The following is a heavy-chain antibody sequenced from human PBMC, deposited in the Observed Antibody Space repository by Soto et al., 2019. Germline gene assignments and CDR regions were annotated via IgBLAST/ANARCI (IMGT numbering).Heavy chain of an antibody. CDR2: INPSGGST. CDR3: ARDGPIPQLLTIFGVVTPENGMDV. D-gene: IGHD3-3*01. J-gene: IGHJ6*02. CDR1: GYTFTSYY. V-gene: IGHV1-46*01. Sequence: RASVKVSCKASGYTFTSYYMHWVRQAPGQGLEWMGIINPSGGSTSYAQKFQGRVTMTRDTSTSTVYMELSSLRSEDTAVYYCARDGPIPQLLTIFGVVTPENGMDVWGQGTTVTVSS.